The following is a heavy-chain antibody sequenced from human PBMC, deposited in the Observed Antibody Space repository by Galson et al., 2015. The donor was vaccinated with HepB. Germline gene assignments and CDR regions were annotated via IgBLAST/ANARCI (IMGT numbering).Heavy chain of an antibody. CDR2: ISSTCTTM. V-gene: IGHV3-48*02. CDR1: GFTFSSYT. J-gene: IGHJ2*01. D-gene: IGHD3-10*01. CDR3: ARVYFGSGSSSAYWYFDL. Sequence: SLRLSCAASGFTFSSYTMNWVRQAPGKGLESVSYISSTCTTMYYADSAKGRFTISRDNAQNSLYLQMKSLRDEDTAVYYCARVYFGSGSSSAYWYFDLWGRGALVTVSS.